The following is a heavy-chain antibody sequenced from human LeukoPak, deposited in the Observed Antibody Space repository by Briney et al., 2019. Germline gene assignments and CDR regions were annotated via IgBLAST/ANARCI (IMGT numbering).Heavy chain of an antibody. CDR2: INHSGST. J-gene: IGHJ4*02. CDR3: ARGRYYFDY. Sequence: SETLSLTCAVYGESFSGYYWSWIRQPPGKGLAWIGEINHSGSTNYNPSLKSRVTISVDTSKNQFALKLSSVTAADTAVYYCARGRYYFDYWGQGTLVTVSS. CDR1: GESFSGYY. V-gene: IGHV4-34*01.